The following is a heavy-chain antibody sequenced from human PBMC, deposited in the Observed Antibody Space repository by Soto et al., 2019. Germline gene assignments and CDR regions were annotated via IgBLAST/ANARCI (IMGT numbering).Heavy chain of an antibody. CDR3: ARGRLAWELAG. J-gene: IGHJ4*02. CDR2: IYYSGST. D-gene: IGHD1-26*01. CDR1: GGSISSYY. V-gene: IGHV4-59*01. Sequence: QVQLQESGPGLVKPSETLSLTCTVSGGSISSYYWSWIRQPPGKGLEWIGYIYYSGSTNYNPSLKSRVTISVDTSKNQFSLKLSSVTAADTAVYYCARGRLAWELAGWGQGTLVTVSS.